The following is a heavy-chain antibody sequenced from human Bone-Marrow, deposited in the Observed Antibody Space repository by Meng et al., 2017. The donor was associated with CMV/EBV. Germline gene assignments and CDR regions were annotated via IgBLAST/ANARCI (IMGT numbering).Heavy chain of an antibody. D-gene: IGHD3-3*01. Sequence: ASVKVSCKASGYTFTSYGISWVRQAPGQGLEWMGWISAYNGNTNYAQKLQGRVTMTTDTSTSTAYMELRSLRSDDTAVYYCALDSRGFWSGYSIYWGQGTLVTVSS. CDR3: ALDSRGFWSGYSIY. J-gene: IGHJ4*02. CDR2: ISAYNGNT. CDR1: GYTFTSYG. V-gene: IGHV1-18*01.